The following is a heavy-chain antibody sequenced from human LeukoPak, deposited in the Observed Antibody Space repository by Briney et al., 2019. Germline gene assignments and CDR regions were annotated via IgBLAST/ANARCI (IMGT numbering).Heavy chain of an antibody. CDR3: AREGYSYGYNY. CDR2: IYSGGST. CDR1: GFTFSSYA. D-gene: IGHD5-18*01. V-gene: IGHV3-53*01. Sequence: GGSLRLSCAASGFTFSSYAMSWVRQAPGKGLEWVSVIYSGGSTYYADSVKGRFTISRDNSKNTLYLQMNSLRAEDTAVYYCAREGYSYGYNYWGQGTLVTVSS. J-gene: IGHJ4*02.